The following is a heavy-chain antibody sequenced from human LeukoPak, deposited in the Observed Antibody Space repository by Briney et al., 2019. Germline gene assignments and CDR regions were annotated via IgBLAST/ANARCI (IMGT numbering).Heavy chain of an antibody. Sequence: ASVNVSCKASGYTITGYYMHWVRQAPGQGLEWMGWINPNSGGTNYPQKFQGRVTMTMDTSISTAYMELNRLRSDDTAVYYCARGDSSAFSRWFDPWGRGTRFTVSS. D-gene: IGHD3-22*01. J-gene: IGHJ5*02. CDR3: ARGDSSAFSRWFDP. CDR2: INPNSGGT. CDR1: GYTITGYY. V-gene: IGHV1-2*02.